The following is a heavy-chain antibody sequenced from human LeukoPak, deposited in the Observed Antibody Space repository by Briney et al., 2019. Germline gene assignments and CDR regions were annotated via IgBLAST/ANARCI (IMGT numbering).Heavy chain of an antibody. CDR2: IGTSGNTI. D-gene: IGHD6-19*01. CDR1: GFTFSGYI. J-gene: IGHJ4*02. CDR3: ARDQWLDY. V-gene: IGHV3-48*01. Sequence: GGSLRLSCAASGFTFSGYILNWVRQAPGKGLEWVSFIGTSGNTIYYADSVKGRFTVSRDNAKNSLYLQMNSLRAEDTAVYYCARDQWLDYWGQGTLVTVSS.